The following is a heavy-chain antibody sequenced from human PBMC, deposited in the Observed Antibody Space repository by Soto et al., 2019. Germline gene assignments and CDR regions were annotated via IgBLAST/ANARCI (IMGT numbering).Heavy chain of an antibody. Sequence: GGSLRLSCAASGFTFSSYSMTWVRQAPGKGLEWVSTISSSSAYIYYADSVKGRFSISRDNAKNSLYLHMNSLRAEDTAVYYCATDQLSLLNYDYWGQGTLVTVSS. V-gene: IGHV3-21*01. J-gene: IGHJ4*02. CDR2: ISSSSAYI. CDR1: GFTFSSYS. D-gene: IGHD1-1*01. CDR3: ATDQLSLLNYDY.